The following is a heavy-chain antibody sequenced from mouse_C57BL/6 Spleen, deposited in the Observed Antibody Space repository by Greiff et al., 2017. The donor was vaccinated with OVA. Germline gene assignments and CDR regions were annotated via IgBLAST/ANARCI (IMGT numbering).Heavy chain of an antibody. CDR1: GYAFSSYW. CDR3: ARKNYYGSSYFDY. D-gene: IGHD1-1*01. V-gene: IGHV1-80*01. Sequence: QVQLKQSGAELVKPGASVKISCKASGYAFSSYWMNWVKQRPGKGLEWIGQIYPGDGDTNYNGKFKGKATLTADKSSSTAYMQLSSLTSEDSAVYFCARKNYYGSSYFDYWGQGTTLTVSS. CDR2: IYPGDGDT. J-gene: IGHJ2*01.